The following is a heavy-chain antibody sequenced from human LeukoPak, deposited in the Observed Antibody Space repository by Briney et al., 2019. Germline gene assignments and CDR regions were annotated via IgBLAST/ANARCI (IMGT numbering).Heavy chain of an antibody. D-gene: IGHD2-2*01. CDR2: IYFTGTT. J-gene: IGHJ4*02. Sequence: PSETLSLTCTVSGGSISNSSYFWGWIRQPPGKGLEWIGSIYFTGTTYYNPSLKSQVTVSENTSKNQLSLRVTSVTATDTAVYYCARGVNFCSSSHCRGDYFGSWGQGTLVTVSS. V-gene: IGHV4-39*01. CDR1: GGSISNSSYF. CDR3: ARGVNFCSSSHCRGDYFGS.